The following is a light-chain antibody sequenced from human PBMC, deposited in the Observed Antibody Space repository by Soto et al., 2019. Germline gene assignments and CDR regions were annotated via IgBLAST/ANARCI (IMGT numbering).Light chain of an antibody. J-gene: IGLJ1*01. CDR2: DVN. CDR1: SSDVGGYNY. CDR3: SSYTTSNTRQIV. V-gene: IGLV2-14*03. Sequence: QSALTQPASVSGSPGQSITISCTGTSSDVGGYNYVSWYQHHPGKAPKLLIYDVNSRPSGVSDRFSGSKSGNTASLTISGLQAEDEADYYCSSYTTSNTRQIVFGTGTKVTVL.